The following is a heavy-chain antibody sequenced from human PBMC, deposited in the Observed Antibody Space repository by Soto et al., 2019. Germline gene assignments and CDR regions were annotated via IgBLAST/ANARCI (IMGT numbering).Heavy chain of an antibody. Sequence: SETLSLTCTVSGGTISSYYWSWIQQPPGKGLEWIGYIYYSGSTNYNPSLKSRVTISVDTSKNQFSLKLSSVTAADTAVYYCARGERTNWNYVYWGQGTLVTVSS. V-gene: IGHV4-59*01. J-gene: IGHJ4*02. CDR2: IYYSGST. CDR3: ARGERTNWNYVY. D-gene: IGHD1-7*01. CDR1: GGTISSYY.